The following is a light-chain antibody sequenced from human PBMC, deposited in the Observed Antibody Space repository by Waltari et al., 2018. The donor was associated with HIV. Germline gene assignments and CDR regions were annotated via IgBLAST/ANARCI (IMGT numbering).Light chain of an antibody. CDR3: QQYNNWPPWT. CDR1: QSVSNT. Sequence: EIVMTQSPATLSVSPGERATLSCRASQSVSNTLAWYQHKPGQAPRLLIYGASTRATGIPARFSGSGSGTYFTLTISSLQSEDFAVYYCQQYNNWPPWTFGQGTKVEIK. J-gene: IGKJ1*01. CDR2: GAS. V-gene: IGKV3-15*01.